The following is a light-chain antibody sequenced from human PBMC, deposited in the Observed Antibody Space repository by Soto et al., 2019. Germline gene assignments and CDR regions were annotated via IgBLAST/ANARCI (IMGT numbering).Light chain of an antibody. CDR3: QQTYTTSLT. Sequence: DIQMTQSPSSLSASVGDRVTITCRASQIIVRFLNWYQQKPGKAPRLLIFAASTLQSGVPSRFSGTGSGTDFTLTISRLQPEDFATYYCQQTYTTSLTFGAGTKVDIK. J-gene: IGKJ4*01. V-gene: IGKV1-39*01. CDR2: AAS. CDR1: QIIVRF.